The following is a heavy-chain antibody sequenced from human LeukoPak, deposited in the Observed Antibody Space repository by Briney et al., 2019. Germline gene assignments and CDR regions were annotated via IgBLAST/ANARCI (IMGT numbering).Heavy chain of an antibody. J-gene: IGHJ4*02. Sequence: PGGSLRLSCAASGFTFSSYSMNWVRQAPGKGLEWVSSISSSSSYIYYSDSVKGRFTISRDNAKNSLYLQMNSLRAEDTAVYYCARVGVRYSSGGTFDYWGQGIQVTVSS. V-gene: IGHV3-21*01. CDR2: ISSSSSYI. CDR3: ARVGVRYSSGGTFDY. D-gene: IGHD6-19*01. CDR1: GFTFSSYS.